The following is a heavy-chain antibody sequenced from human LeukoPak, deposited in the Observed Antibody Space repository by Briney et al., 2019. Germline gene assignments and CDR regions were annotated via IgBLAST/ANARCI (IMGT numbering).Heavy chain of an antibody. CDR3: ARGPGGAVAGTFLGY. Sequence: GASVKVSCKASGYTFTGYYMHWVRQAPGQGLEWMGWINPNSGGTNYAQKFQGRVTMTRDTSISTAYMELSRLRSDDTAVYYCARGPGGAVAGTFLGYWGQGTLVTVSS. CDR1: GYTFTGYY. V-gene: IGHV1-2*02. D-gene: IGHD6-19*01. J-gene: IGHJ4*02. CDR2: INPNSGGT.